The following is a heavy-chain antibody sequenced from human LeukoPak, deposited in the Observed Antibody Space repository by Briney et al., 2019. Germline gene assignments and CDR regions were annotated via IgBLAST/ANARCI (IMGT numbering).Heavy chain of an antibody. D-gene: IGHD3-9*01. J-gene: IGHJ4*02. CDR1: GGSISSYY. CDR3: ASQYYDILTGYYTLDY. V-gene: IGHV4-59*08. Sequence: SETLSLTFTVSGGSISSYYWGWIRQPPGKGLEWIGYIYYSGSTNYNPSLKSRVTISVDTSKNQFSLKLSSVTAADTAVYYCASQYYDILTGYYTLDYWGQGTLVTVSS. CDR2: IYYSGST.